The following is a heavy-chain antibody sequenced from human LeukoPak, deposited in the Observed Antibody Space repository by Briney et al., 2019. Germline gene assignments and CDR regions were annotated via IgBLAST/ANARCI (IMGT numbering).Heavy chain of an antibody. Sequence: ASVKVSCKASGGTFSSYAISWVRQAPGQGLEWMGGIIPIFGTANYAQKFQGRVTITTDESTSTAYMELSSLRSEDKAVYYCARDRGTTFDAFDIWGQGTMVTVSS. CDR3: ARDRGTTFDAFDI. V-gene: IGHV1-69*05. CDR2: IIPIFGTA. J-gene: IGHJ3*02. CDR1: GGTFSSYA. D-gene: IGHD1-14*01.